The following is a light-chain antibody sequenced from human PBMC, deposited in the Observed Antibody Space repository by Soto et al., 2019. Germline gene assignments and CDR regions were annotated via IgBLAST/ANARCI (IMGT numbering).Light chain of an antibody. CDR2: KAS. J-gene: IGKJ5*01. CDR1: QSISSW. CDR3: QQYNFYPIT. V-gene: IGKV1-5*03. Sequence: DIQMTQSPSTLSASVGDRVTITCRASQSISSWLAWYQQKPGKAPKLLIYKASSLESGVPSRFSGSGSGTEFTLTISSLQPYDFATYYCQQYNFYPITFGQGTRLEMK.